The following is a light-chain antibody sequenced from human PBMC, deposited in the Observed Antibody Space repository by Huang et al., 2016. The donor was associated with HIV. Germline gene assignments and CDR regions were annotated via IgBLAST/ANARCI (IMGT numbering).Light chain of an antibody. Sequence: AIQLTQSPSSVSASVGDRVTVTCRASQAIGHSLAWYQHKPGKPPKLLIYGGSILQSGVSPRCSGNGSGTDCSLTISSLRSEDFATYCCQQLRSYPLTFGGGTDV. CDR2: GGS. CDR1: QAIGHS. V-gene: IGKV1-13*02. CDR3: QQLRSYPLT. J-gene: IGKJ4*01.